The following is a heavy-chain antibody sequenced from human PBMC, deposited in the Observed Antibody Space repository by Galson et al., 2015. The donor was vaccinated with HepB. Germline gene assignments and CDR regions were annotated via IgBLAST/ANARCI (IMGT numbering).Heavy chain of an antibody. CDR1: GFTFSSYS. J-gene: IGHJ4*02. Sequence: SLRLSCAASGFTFSSYSMNWVRQAPGKGLEWVSYISSSSSTLYYADSVKGRFTISRDNAKNSLYLQMNSLRAEDTAVYYCARSLWGYYYDSSGYKGAFDYWGQGTLVTVSS. CDR3: ARSLWGYYYDSSGYKGAFDY. CDR2: ISSSSSTL. V-gene: IGHV3-48*01. D-gene: IGHD3-22*01.